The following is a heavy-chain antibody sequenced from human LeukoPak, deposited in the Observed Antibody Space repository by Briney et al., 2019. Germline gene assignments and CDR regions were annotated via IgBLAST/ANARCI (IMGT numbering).Heavy chain of an antibody. J-gene: IGHJ4*02. V-gene: IGHV1-46*01. CDR1: GYTLSSYY. CDR2: INARDGDK. Sequence: GASVKISCKASGYTLSSYYFHWVRQAPGQGLEWMGIINARDGDKNYAQKFQGRVIMTRDTSTDTIHMELRSLRSEDTAVYYCARDESRRFWSGYPYRFDYWGQGTLVTVSS. CDR3: ARDESRRFWSGYPYRFDY. D-gene: IGHD3-3*01.